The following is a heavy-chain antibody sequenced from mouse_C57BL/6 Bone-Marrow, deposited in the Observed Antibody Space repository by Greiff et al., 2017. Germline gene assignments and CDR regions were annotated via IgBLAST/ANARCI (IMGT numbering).Heavy chain of an antibody. Sequence: QVQLKESGPELVKPGASVKISCKASGYAFSSYWMNWVKQRPGKGLEWIGQIYPGDGDTNYNGKFKGKATLTADKSSSTAYMQLSSLTSEDSAVYFCAREGYGLAAWFAYWGQGPLVTVSA. V-gene: IGHV1-80*01. J-gene: IGHJ3*01. CDR2: IYPGDGDT. D-gene: IGHD2-14*01. CDR3: AREGYGLAAWFAY. CDR1: GYAFSSYW.